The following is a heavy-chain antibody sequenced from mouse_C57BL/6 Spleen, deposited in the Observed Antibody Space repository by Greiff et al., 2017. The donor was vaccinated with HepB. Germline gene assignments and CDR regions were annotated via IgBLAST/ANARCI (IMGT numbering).Heavy chain of an antibody. V-gene: IGHV1-15*01. D-gene: IGHD2-4*01. J-gene: IGHJ3*01. CDR3: TIRGDDYDGWFAY. Sequence: VQLQQSGAELVKPGASVTLSCKASGYTFTDYEMHWVKQTPVKGLEWIGVIDPETGGTTYNQKFKGKAILTADKSSSTAYMELRSLTSEDSAVSYCTIRGDDYDGWFAYWGQGTLVTVSA. CDR2: IDPETGGT. CDR1: GYTFTDYE.